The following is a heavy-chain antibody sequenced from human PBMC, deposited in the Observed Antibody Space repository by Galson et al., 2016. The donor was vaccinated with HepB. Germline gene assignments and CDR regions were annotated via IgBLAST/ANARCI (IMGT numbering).Heavy chain of an antibody. CDR3: AKDRYDSSGARYDY. CDR2: ISESGGTT. D-gene: IGHD3-22*01. V-gene: IGHV3-23*01. Sequence: SLRLSCAASGFTFSNYAMSWVRQAPGKGLEWVSGISESGGTTYDTASLKGRFTISRDNSRNMLFLQMTSMRAEDTAVYYCAKDRYDSSGARYDYWGQGTLVTVSS. J-gene: IGHJ4*02. CDR1: GFTFSNYA.